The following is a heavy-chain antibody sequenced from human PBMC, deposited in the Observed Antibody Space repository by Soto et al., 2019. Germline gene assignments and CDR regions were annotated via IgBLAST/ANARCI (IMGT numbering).Heavy chain of an antibody. CDR1: GFTFTSSA. J-gene: IGHJ3*02. CDR2: IVVGSGNT. D-gene: IGHD3-10*01. V-gene: IGHV1-58*01. CDR3: AADTYGSGFPDAFDI. Sequence: SVKVSCKASGFTFTSSAVQWVRQARGQRLEWIGWIVVGSGNTNYAQKFQERVTITRDMSTSTAYMELSSLRSEDTAVYYCAADTYGSGFPDAFDIWGQGTMVTVSS.